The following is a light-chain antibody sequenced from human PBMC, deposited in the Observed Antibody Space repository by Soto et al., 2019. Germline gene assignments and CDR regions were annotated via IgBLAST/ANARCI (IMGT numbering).Light chain of an antibody. CDR3: QQALS. Sequence: TVLTQSPATLSLSPGERATLSCRASQSVSRYYLSWYQQKPGQAPRLLIYGASTRATGIPARFSGSGSGTDFTLTITSLQLKDFAVYYCQQALSFGGGTRVEI. CDR2: GAS. V-gene: IGKV3D-7*01. CDR1: QSVSRYY. J-gene: IGKJ4*01.